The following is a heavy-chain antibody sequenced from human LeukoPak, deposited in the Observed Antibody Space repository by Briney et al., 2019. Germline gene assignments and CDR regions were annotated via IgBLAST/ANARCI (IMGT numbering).Heavy chain of an antibody. D-gene: IGHD3-10*01. CDR1: GFTFSSYE. J-gene: IGHJ4*02. V-gene: IGHV3-48*03. CDR3: ARVSYYGSGSYYHGDY. Sequence: GGSLRLSCAASGFTFSSYEMNWVRQAPGKGLEWVSYISSSGSTIYYADSVKGRFTISRDNAKNSLYLQMNSLRAEDTAVYYCARVSYYGSGSYYHGDYWGQGTLVTVSS. CDR2: ISSSGSTI.